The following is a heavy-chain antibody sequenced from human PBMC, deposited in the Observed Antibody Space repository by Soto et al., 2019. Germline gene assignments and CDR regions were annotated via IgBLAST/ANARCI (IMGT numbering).Heavy chain of an antibody. CDR3: ARVWLASIATNWFDP. V-gene: IGHV1-18*01. D-gene: IGHD5-18*01. CDR1: GYSFTSYG. CDR2: ISAYNGNT. J-gene: IGHJ5*02. Sequence: QVQLVQSGAEVKKPGASVKVSYKASGYSFTSYGLTWVRQAPGQGLEWMGWISAYNGNTNYAQKFQDRVTMTTDTSTSTAYMELRSLRSDDTAVYYCARVWLASIATNWFDPWGQGTLVTVSS.